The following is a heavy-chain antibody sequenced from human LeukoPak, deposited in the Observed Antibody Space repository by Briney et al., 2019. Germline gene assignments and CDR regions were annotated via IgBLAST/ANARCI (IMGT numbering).Heavy chain of an antibody. J-gene: IGHJ5*02. Sequence: SETLSLTCTVSGGSISSYYWSWIRQPPGKGLEWIGYIYYSGSTNYNPSLKSRVTISVDTSKNQFSLKVTSVTAADTAVYYCARHAYGDHLWPWCQGTLVIVSS. CDR3: ARHAYGDHLWP. D-gene: IGHD4-17*01. CDR2: IYYSGST. V-gene: IGHV4-59*08. CDR1: GGSISSYY.